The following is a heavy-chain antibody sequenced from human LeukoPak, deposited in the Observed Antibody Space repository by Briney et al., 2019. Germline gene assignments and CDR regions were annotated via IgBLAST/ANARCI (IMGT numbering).Heavy chain of an antibody. CDR1: GYTFTSYD. J-gene: IGHJ3*02. Sequence: ASVKVSCKASGYTFTSYDINWVRQATGQGLEWMGWMNPNSGNTGYAQKFQGRVTMTRNTSISTAYMELSSLRSDDTAVYYCARDRTTGTTSPSDFDIWGQGTMVTVSS. V-gene: IGHV1-8*01. CDR3: ARDRTTGTTSPSDFDI. CDR2: MNPNSGNT. D-gene: IGHD1-1*01.